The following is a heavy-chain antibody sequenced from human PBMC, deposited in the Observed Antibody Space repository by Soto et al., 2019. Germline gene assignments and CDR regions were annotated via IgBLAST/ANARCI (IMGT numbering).Heavy chain of an antibody. CDR1: GGTFSTYA. D-gene: IGHD5-18*01. CDR2: VIPMFGTA. V-gene: IGHV1-69*13. CDR3: ASGIQLWLRRINNGYSG. Sequence: SVKVSCKAPGGTFSTYAISWVRQAPGQGLEWMGGVIPMFGTANYAQRFQDRVTITADESTNTVYMELSSLRSEDTAVYFCASGIQLWLRRINNGYSGWGQGTLVTVSS. J-gene: IGHJ4*02.